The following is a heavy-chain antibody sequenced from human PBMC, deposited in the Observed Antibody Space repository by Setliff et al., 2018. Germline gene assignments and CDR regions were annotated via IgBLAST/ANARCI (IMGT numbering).Heavy chain of an antibody. CDR3: ARAPPNRYSGSYEYFYMDV. CDR2: IYASGST. CDR1: GGSISSYY. D-gene: IGHD1-26*01. Sequence: SETLSLTCTVSGGSISSYYWSWIRLPPGKGLEWIGYIYASGSTNYNPSLKSRVTLSVDTSKNQFSLKVSSVTAADTAVYYCARAPPNRYSGSYEYFYMDVWGKGTTVTVSS. J-gene: IGHJ6*03. V-gene: IGHV4-4*08.